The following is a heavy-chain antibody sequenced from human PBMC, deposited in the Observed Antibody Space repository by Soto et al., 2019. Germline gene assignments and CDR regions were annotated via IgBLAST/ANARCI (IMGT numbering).Heavy chain of an antibody. V-gene: IGHV4-31*03. CDR2: IYYSGST. CDR1: GGSISSGGYY. Sequence: QVQLQESGPGLVKPSQTLSLTCTVSGGSISSGGYYWSWIRQHPGKGLEWIGYIYYSGSTYYNPSLKSRVTISVDTSKNQFSLKLSSVTAADTAVYYCAREGCSSTRCHAHDAFDIWGQGTMVTVSS. CDR3: AREGCSSTRCHAHDAFDI. J-gene: IGHJ3*02. D-gene: IGHD2-2*01.